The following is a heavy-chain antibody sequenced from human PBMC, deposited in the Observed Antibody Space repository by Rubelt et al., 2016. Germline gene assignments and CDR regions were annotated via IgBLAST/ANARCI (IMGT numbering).Heavy chain of an antibody. CDR3: ATGIVVVPAHVPSRDY. CDR1: GYTLTELS. D-gene: IGHD2-2*01. Sequence: QVQLVQSGAEVKKPGASVKVSCKVSGYTLTELSMHWVRQAPGKGLEWMGGFDPEDGETIYAQKFQVRVTMTEDTSTETAYMERCSLRSEDTAVYYCATGIVVVPAHVPSRDYWGQGTLVTVSS. V-gene: IGHV1-24*01. CDR2: FDPEDGET. J-gene: IGHJ4*02.